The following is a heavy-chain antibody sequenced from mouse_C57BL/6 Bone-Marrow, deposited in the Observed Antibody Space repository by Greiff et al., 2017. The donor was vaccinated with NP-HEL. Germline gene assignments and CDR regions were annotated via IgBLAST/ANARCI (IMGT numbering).Heavy chain of an antibody. CDR1: GYSITSGYD. V-gene: IGHV3-1*01. J-gene: IGHJ3*01. CDR2: IRYSGST. CDR3: ASSYSNPWFAY. Sequence: VQLKESGPGMVKPSQSLSLTCTVTGYSITSGYDWHWIRHFPGNKLEWMGYIRYSGSTNYNPSLKSRITITHDTSKNHSFLKLSTVTTEDTATYYCASSYSNPWFAYWGQGTLVTVSA. D-gene: IGHD2-5*01.